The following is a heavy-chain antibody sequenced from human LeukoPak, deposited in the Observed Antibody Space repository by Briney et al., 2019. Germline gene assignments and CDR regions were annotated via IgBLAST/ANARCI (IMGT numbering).Heavy chain of an antibody. J-gene: IGHJ4*02. D-gene: IGHD3-22*01. CDR2: ISWNGGSI. CDR1: GFTFDDYA. CDR3: AKDSDYDPYGVDY. V-gene: IGHV3-9*01. Sequence: GRSLRLSCAASGFTFDDYAMHWVRQAPGKGLEWVSGISWNGGSIGYADSVKGRFTISRDNAKNSLYLQMNSLRAEDTALYYCAKDSDYDPYGVDYWGQGTLVTVSS.